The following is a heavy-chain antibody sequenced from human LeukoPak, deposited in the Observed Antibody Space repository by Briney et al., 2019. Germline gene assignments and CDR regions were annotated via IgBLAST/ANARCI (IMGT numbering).Heavy chain of an antibody. J-gene: IGHJ4*02. V-gene: IGHV3-33*01. CDR1: GFTFSSYG. Sequence: GGSLRLSCAASGFTFSSYGMHWVRPAPGKGLEWVAVIWYDGSNRYYADSVKGRFTISRDNSKNTLYLQMNSLRAEDTAVYYCARDSESGFPDYWGQGTLVTVSS. CDR2: IWYDGSNR. CDR3: ARDSESGFPDY. D-gene: IGHD3-22*01.